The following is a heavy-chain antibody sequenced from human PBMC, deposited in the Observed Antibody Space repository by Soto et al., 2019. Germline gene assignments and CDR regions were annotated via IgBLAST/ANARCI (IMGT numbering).Heavy chain of an antibody. CDR1: GLTFSSYS. Sequence: PGGSLRLSCAASGLTFSSYSMNWVRQAPGKGLEWVSSISSSSSYIYYADSVKGRFTISRDNAKNSLYLQMNSLRAEDTAVYYCARAWLASYNWFDPWGQGTLVTVSS. V-gene: IGHV3-21*01. CDR2: ISSSSSYI. CDR3: ARAWLASYNWFDP. D-gene: IGHD5-12*01. J-gene: IGHJ5*02.